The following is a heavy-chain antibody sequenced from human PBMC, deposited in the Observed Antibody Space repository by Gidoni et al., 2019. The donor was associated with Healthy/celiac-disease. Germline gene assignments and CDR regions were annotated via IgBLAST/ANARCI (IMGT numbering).Heavy chain of an antibody. CDR3: ASVVVVAGRLSHNDY. V-gene: IGHV3-72*01. CDR2: TRNKANSYTT. D-gene: IGHD2-15*01. J-gene: IGHJ4*02. CDR1: GFTFSDHY. Sequence: EVQLVESGGGLVQPGGSLRLSCAASGFTFSDHYMDWVRQAPGKGLEWVGRTRNKANSYTTEYAASVKGRFTISRDDSKNSLYLQMNSLKTEDTAVYYCASVVVVAGRLSHNDYWGQGTLVTVSS.